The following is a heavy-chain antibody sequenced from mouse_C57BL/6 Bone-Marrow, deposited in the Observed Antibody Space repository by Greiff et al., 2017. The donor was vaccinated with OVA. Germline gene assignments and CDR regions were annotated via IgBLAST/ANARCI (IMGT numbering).Heavy chain of an antibody. CDR3: ASSGAGSSWYFDV. D-gene: IGHD1-1*01. CDR2: INSDGGST. J-gene: IGHJ1*03. CDR1: EYEFPSHD. Sequence: EVKLQESGGGLVQPGESLKLSCESNEYEFPSHDMSWVRKTPEKRLELVAAINSDGGSTYYPDTMERRFIISRDNTKKTLYLQMSSLRSEDTALYDCASSGAGSSWYFDVWGTGTTVTVSS. V-gene: IGHV5-2*01.